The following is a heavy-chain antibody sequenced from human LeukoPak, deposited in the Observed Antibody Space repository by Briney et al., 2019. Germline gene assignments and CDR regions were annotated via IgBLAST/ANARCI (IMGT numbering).Heavy chain of an antibody. D-gene: IGHD7-27*01. J-gene: IGHJ4*02. V-gene: IGHV3-74*01. Sequence: GGSLRLSCEASGFSFSDYWMLWVRQAPGKGLLWVSRVKGDGSGITYADSVKGRFTISRDNAKNTLYLQMNSLRVEDTAVYYCARDYWGSGDYWGQGTLVTVSS. CDR3: ARDYWGSGDY. CDR2: VKGDGSGI. CDR1: GFSFSDYW.